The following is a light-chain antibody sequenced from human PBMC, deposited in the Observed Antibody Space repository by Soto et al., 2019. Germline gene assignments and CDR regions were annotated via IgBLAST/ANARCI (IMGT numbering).Light chain of an antibody. J-gene: IGLJ1*01. CDR2: SVS. V-gene: IGLV2-14*01. CDR1: SSDIGAYDY. CDR3: ISYTVSRSYV. Sequence: QSALTQPASVSGSPGQSITISCSGTSSDIGAYDYVAWFQQFPGKTPKLVIYSVSNRPSGVSYRFSGSKSGNTASLTISGLQADDEADYYCISYTVSRSYVFGPGTKLTVL.